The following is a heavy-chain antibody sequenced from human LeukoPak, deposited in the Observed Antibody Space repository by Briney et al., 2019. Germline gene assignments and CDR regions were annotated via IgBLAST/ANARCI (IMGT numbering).Heavy chain of an antibody. CDR1: GGSISSSSYY. CDR3: AAGEGSCGGDCRFDY. CDR2: IYYSGST. V-gene: IGHV4-39*07. D-gene: IGHD2-21*02. J-gene: IGHJ4*02. Sequence: SETLSLTCTVSGGSISSSSYYWGWIRQPPGKGLEWIGSIYYSGSTYYNPSLKSRVTISVDTSKNQFSLKLSSVTAADTAVYYCAAGEGSCGGDCRFDYWGQGTLVTVSS.